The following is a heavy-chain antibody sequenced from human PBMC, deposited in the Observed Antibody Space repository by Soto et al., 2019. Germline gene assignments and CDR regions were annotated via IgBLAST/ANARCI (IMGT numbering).Heavy chain of an antibody. CDR1: GFTFDDYA. V-gene: IGHV3-9*01. J-gene: IGHJ3*02. CDR2: ISWNSGSI. D-gene: IGHD3-22*01. Sequence: EVQLVESGGGLVQPGRSLRLSCAASGFTFDDYAMHWVRQAPGKGLEWVSGISWNSGSIGYADSVKGRFTISRDNAKNSLYLQMNSLRAEDTALYYCAKDITYDSSGKNAFDIWGQGTMVTVSS. CDR3: AKDITYDSSGKNAFDI.